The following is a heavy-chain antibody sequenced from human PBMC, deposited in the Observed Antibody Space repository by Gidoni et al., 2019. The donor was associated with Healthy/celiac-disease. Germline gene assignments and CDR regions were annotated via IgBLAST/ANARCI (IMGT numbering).Heavy chain of an antibody. Sequence: EVRLVESGGGLVQPGGSLRPSSAAAGFTVSSNYMSWVRQPPGKGLQWFSVIYIGGRTYYADSVTGRFTIPRYNSKNTLYLQMNSLRAEDTAVYYCARGKWCNYWGQGTLVTVSS. CDR2: IYIGGRT. CDR3: ARGKWCNY. V-gene: IGHV3-66*02. D-gene: IGHD2-8*02. J-gene: IGHJ4*02. CDR1: GFTVSSNY.